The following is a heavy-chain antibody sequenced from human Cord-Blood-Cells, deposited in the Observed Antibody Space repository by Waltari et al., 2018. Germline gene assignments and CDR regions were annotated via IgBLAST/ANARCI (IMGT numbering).Heavy chain of an antibody. D-gene: IGHD4-17*01. CDR3: ARDRSIDYGDYWYFDL. V-gene: IGHV1-18*01. CDR2: ISAYNGNT. Sequence: PGQGLEWMGWISAYNGNTNYAQKLQGRVTMTTDTSTSTAYIELRSLRSDDTAVYYCARDRSIDYGDYWYFDLWGRGTLVTVSS. J-gene: IGHJ2*01.